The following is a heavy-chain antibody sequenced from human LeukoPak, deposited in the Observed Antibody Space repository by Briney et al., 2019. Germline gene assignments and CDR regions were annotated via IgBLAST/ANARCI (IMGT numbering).Heavy chain of an antibody. V-gene: IGHV1-2*02. CDR2: INPNGGGT. J-gene: IGHJ4*02. D-gene: IGHD2-15*01. CDR1: GCTFIGHY. Sequence: ASVKVSCKASGCTFIGHYIHWVRQAPGLGLEWMGWINPNGGGTTYAQKFQGRVTMTRDTSSSTVYMELRRLRYDDTAVYYCARELWTGGSPYFDSWGQGSLVTVSS. CDR3: ARELWTGGSPYFDS.